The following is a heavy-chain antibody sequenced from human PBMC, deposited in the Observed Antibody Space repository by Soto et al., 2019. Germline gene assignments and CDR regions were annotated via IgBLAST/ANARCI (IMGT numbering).Heavy chain of an antibody. CDR3: ARDRNYDFWSGYFIH. D-gene: IGHD3-3*01. J-gene: IGHJ3*01. V-gene: IGHV1-2*02. CDR2: INPNSGGT. CDR1: GYTFTGYY. Sequence: EASVKVSCKASGYTFTGYYMHWVRQAPGQGLEWMGWINPNSGGTNYAQKFQGRVTMTRDTSISTAYMELSRLRSDDTAVYYCARDRNYDFWSGYFIHWGQGTMVTVSS.